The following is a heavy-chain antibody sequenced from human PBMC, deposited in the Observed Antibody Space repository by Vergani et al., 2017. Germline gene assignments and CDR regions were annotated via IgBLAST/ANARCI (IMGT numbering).Heavy chain of an antibody. CDR2: IYAGDSDV. J-gene: IGHJ5*02. CDR1: GYSITNYW. CDR3: AKTHDCSSLYSSYNWFDP. V-gene: IGHV5-51*03. D-gene: IGHD3-3*01. Sequence: EVKLVQSGAEVKKPGESLKISCQGSGYSITNYWIAWVRQRPGKGLEWMGSIYAGDSDVRYSPSFQGQVTMSVDKSLSTAYLQWSSLKASDTATYYCAKTHDCSSLYSSYNWFDPWGQGTQVTVSS.